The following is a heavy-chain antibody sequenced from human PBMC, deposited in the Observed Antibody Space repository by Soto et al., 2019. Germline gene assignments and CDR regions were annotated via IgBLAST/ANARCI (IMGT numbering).Heavy chain of an antibody. J-gene: IGHJ4*01. CDR1: GASLSSYY. D-gene: IGHD3-10*01. CDR3: ASIWFGDFDY. Sequence: SETLSLTCVVSGASLSSYYWSWIRQPPGKGLEWIGYIYYSGSTNYNPSLKSRVTISVDTSKNQISLKLDSVTAADTAVYYCASIWFGDFDYWGHGTLVTVSS. CDR2: IYYSGST. V-gene: IGHV4-59*08.